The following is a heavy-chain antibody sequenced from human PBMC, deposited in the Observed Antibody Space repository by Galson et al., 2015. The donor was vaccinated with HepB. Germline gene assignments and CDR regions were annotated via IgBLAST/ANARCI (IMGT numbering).Heavy chain of an antibody. J-gene: IGHJ4*02. Sequence: SLRLSCAASGFTFDDYAMHWVRQAPGKGLEWVSGISWNSGSIGYADSVKGRFTISRDNAKNSLYLQMNSLRAEDTALYYCARRQSYNYYGSGSLDYWGQGSLVTVSS. CDR3: ARRQSYNYYGSGSLDY. V-gene: IGHV3-9*01. CDR1: GFTFDDYA. CDR2: ISWNSGSI. D-gene: IGHD3-10*01.